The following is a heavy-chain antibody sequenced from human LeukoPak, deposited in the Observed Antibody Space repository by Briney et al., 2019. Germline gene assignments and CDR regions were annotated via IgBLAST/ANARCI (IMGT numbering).Heavy chain of an antibody. Sequence: AWGSLRLSCAASGFTFSSYAVHWVRQAPGMGLDWVAVISQDGTYKYYADSVKGRFTISRDNPKDTLYLQMNSLRAEDTAVYYCARGSGLSGCHHRPNTDVWGKGTTVTVSS. CDR2: ISQDGTYK. J-gene: IGHJ6*03. CDR1: GFTFSSYA. V-gene: IGHV3-30*04. CDR3: ARGSGLSGCHHRPNTDV. D-gene: IGHD3-3*01.